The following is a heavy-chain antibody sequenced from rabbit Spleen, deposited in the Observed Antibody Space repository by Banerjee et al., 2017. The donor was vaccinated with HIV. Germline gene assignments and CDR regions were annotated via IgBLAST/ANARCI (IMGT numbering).Heavy chain of an antibody. CDR2: IDPIFGST. V-gene: IGHV1S47*01. CDR3: VRDQARMLDL. Sequence: QEQLVESGGGLVQPGGSLKLSCKASGFDFSSYGVSWVRQAPGKGLEWVGYIDPIFGSTYYASWVNGRFTISSHNAQNTVYLQLNSLTGADTATYFCVRDQARMLDLWGPGTLVTVS. D-gene: IGHD6-1*01. CDR1: GFDFSSYG. J-gene: IGHJ4*01.